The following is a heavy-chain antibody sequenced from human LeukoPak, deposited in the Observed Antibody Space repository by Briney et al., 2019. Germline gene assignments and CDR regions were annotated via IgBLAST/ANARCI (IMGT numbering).Heavy chain of an antibody. CDR2: IRSKTYGGTT. J-gene: IGHJ6*02. CDR1: GFTFGDHA. Sequence: GRSLRLSCTVSGFTFGDHAMSWVRQAPGKGLEWVGFIRSKTYGGTTEYAASVKGRFIISRDDSTSIAYLQMNSLKTDDTAVYYCTRGPIQLWLYHGMDVWGQGTTVTVSS. D-gene: IGHD5-18*01. CDR3: TRGPIQLWLYHGMDV. V-gene: IGHV3-49*04.